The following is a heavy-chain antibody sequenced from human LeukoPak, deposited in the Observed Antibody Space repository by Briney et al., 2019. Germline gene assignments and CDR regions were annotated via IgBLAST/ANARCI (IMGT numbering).Heavy chain of an antibody. CDR2: ISAYNGNT. J-gene: IGHJ6*02. D-gene: IGHD2-2*02. CDR1: GYTFTSYG. Sequence: ASVKVSCKASGYTFTSYGISWVRQAPGQGLEWMGWISAYNGNTNYAQKLPGRVTMTTDTSTSTAYMELRSLRSDDTAVYYCARDCSSTSCYMNYYYGMDVWGQGTTVTVSS. V-gene: IGHV1-18*01. CDR3: ARDCSSTSCYMNYYYGMDV.